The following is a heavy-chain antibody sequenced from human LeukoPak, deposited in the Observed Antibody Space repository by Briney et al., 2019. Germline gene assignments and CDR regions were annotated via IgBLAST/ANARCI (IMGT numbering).Heavy chain of an antibody. CDR1: GGSFSGYY. Sequence: SETLSLTCAVYGGSFSGYYWSWIRQPPGKGLEWIGEINHSGSTNHNPSLKSRVSISVDTSKNQFSLKLSSVTAADTAVYYCARGRLRRGLDYWGQGTLVTVSS. D-gene: IGHD5-12*01. CDR2: INHSGST. V-gene: IGHV4-34*01. CDR3: ARGRLRRGLDY. J-gene: IGHJ4*02.